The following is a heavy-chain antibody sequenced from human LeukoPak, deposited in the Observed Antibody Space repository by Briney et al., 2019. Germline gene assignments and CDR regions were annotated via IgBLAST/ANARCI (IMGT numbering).Heavy chain of an antibody. CDR2: ISSNGGDT. Sequence: GGSLRLSCAASGITFSSYAMHWVRQAPGKGLEYVSSISSNGGDTYYADSVKGRFTISRDNSKNTLYLQMGSLRAEDMAVYYCARIRGGWYFDYWGQGTLVTVSS. J-gene: IGHJ4*02. D-gene: IGHD6-19*01. CDR3: ARIRGGWYFDY. CDR1: GITFSSYA. V-gene: IGHV3-64*02.